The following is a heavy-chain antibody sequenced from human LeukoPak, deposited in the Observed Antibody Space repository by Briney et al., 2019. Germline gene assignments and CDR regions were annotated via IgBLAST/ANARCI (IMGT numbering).Heavy chain of an antibody. Sequence: GGSLRLSCAASGFTFSSYAMSWVRQAPGKGQEWVSAISGSGGSTYYADSVKGRFTISRDNSKNTLSLQMNSLRAEDTAVYYCAKDLTVTTFHGFDYWGQGTLATVSS. D-gene: IGHD4-17*01. CDR2: ISGSGGST. CDR1: GFTFSSYA. V-gene: IGHV3-23*01. CDR3: AKDLTVTTFHGFDY. J-gene: IGHJ4*02.